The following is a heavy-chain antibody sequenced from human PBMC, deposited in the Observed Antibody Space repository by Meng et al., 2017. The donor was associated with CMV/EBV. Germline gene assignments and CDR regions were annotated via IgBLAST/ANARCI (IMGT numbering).Heavy chain of an antibody. CDR3: ARTAYNSGWWGGDYYSGMDV. D-gene: IGHD6-19*01. J-gene: IGHJ6*02. V-gene: IGHV1-2*02. CDR1: GFTFTGYY. CDR2: IDPSSGGT. Sequence: ASVKVSCKASGFTFTGYYIHWVRQAPGQGLEWMGWIDPSSGGTNYAQRFQGRVTMTRDTSISTAYMALTRLRSDDTAVYYCARTAYNSGWWGGDYYSGMDVWGQGTTVTVSS.